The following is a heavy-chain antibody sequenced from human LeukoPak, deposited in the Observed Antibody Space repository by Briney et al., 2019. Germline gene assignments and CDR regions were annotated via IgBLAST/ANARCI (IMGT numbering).Heavy chain of an antibody. J-gene: IGHJ4*02. CDR1: GFTFSSYG. D-gene: IGHD3-10*01. Sequence: GGSLRLSCAASGFTFSSYGMHWVRQAPGKGLEWVAFIRYDGSNKYYADSVKGRFTISRDNAKNSLYLQMNSLRVEDTAVYYCAKVAKYYYGSETYYFFEHWGQGTPVTASS. CDR2: IRYDGSNK. CDR3: AKVAKYYYGSETYYFFEH. V-gene: IGHV3-30*02.